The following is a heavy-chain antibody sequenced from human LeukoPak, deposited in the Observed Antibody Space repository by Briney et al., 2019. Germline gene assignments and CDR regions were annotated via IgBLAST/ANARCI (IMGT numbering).Heavy chain of an antibody. CDR1: GFTFSSYA. J-gene: IGHJ5*02. CDR3: ARHDYGDYDGGS. CDR2: IDYSGDT. V-gene: IGHV4-39*01. Sequence: PGGSLRLSCAASGFTFSSYAMSWVRQPPGKGLEWIASIDYSGDTYYNPSLKSRVIMSVDTSKNQISLRLSSVTAADTAVYYCARHDYGDYDGGSWGQGTLVTVSS. D-gene: IGHD4-17*01.